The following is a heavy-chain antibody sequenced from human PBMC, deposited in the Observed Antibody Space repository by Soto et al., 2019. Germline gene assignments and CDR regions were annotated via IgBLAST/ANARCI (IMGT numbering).Heavy chain of an antibody. CDR1: GFAIRSNA. V-gene: IGHV3-30*04. J-gene: IGHJ4*02. D-gene: IGHD6-13*01. CDR3: VRAAGIAAAGSSQGVL. CDR2: ISFEGSYK. Sequence: GGSLRLSCEASGFAIRSNAIHWVRQAPGKGLEWVAVISFEGSYKYYADSVKGRFTVSRDNSKNTVSLQMDSLTGEDSALYYCVRAAGIAAAGSSQGVLWGQGTLVTVSS.